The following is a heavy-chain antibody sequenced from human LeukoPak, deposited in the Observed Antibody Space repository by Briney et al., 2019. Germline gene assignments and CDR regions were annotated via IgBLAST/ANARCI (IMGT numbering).Heavy chain of an antibody. CDR2: IYSGGST. CDR3: ARDLDYYDSSGYYTV. CDR1: GFTVSSNY. V-gene: IGHV3-53*01. J-gene: IGHJ3*01. Sequence: GGSLRLSCAASGFTVSSNYMSWVRQAPGKGLEWVSVIYSGGSTYYADSVKSRFTISRDNSKNTLYLQMNSLRAEDTAVYYCARDLDYYDSSGYYTVWGQGAMVTVSS. D-gene: IGHD3-22*01.